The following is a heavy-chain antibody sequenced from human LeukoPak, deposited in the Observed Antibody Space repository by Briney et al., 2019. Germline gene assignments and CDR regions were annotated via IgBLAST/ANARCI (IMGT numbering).Heavy chain of an antibody. V-gene: IGHV4-59*01. CDR1: GGSMSSYY. Sequence: SETLSLTCTVSGGSMSSYYWNWIRRPAGKGLEWSAYINYRGSTNYNPSLKSRVTISADTSKSQFSLKLTSVTAADTAVYYCASGSHNWFDPWGQGTLVTVSS. CDR2: INYRGST. J-gene: IGHJ5*02. CDR3: ASGSHNWFDP.